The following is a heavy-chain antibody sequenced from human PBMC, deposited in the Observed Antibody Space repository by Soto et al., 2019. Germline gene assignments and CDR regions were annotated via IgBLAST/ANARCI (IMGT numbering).Heavy chain of an antibody. J-gene: IGHJ4*02. CDR1: GGTFSSHS. Sequence: VQLMQSGAEVKKPGSSVKVSCKASGGTFSSHSINWVRQAPGQGLEWMGGVISLFGTANYAHNFKGRVTITADQSTSTAYMALNSLSSDDTAVYYCAREVGYGDFSAALMDWGQGTLVTVSS. D-gene: IGHD4-17*01. CDR2: VISLFGTA. V-gene: IGHV1-69*01. CDR3: AREVGYGDFSAALMD.